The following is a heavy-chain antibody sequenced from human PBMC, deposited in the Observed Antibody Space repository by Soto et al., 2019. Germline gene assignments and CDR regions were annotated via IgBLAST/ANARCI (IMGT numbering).Heavy chain of an antibody. V-gene: IGHV1-2*02. CDR3: VRGIAYGDYLPGLY. CDR2: INPNNGGT. D-gene: IGHD4-17*01. CDR1: GYTFTGYY. Sequence: QVQLVQSGAEVKKPGASVKVSCKASGYTFTGYYIHWVRQAPGQGLEWMGWINPNNGGTNYAQKFQGRVTMTRDTSISTAYMELSRLRSDDTAIYYCVRGIAYGDYLPGLYWGQGTLVTVSS. J-gene: IGHJ4*02.